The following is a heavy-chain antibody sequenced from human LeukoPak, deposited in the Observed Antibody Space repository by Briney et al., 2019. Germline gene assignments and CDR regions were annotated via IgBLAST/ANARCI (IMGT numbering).Heavy chain of an antibody. D-gene: IGHD6-13*01. CDR1: GYTFTSYY. J-gene: IGHJ4*02. CDR3: ARDMFPRGSSSWYDFLY. V-gene: IGHV1-46*01. Sequence: ASVKVSCKASGYTFTSYYMHWVRQAPGQGLEWMGIINPSGGSTSYAQKFQGRVTMTRDTSTSTAYMELRSLRSDDTAVYYCARDMFPRGSSSWYDFLYWGQGTLVTVSS. CDR2: INPSGGST.